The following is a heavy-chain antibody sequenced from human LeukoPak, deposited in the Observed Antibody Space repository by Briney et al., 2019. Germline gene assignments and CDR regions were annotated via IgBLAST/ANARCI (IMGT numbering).Heavy chain of an antibody. Sequence: PSETLSLTCAVYGGSFSGYYWSWIRQPPGKGLEWIGEINHSRSTNYNPSLKSRVTISVDTSKNQFSLKLSSVTAADTAVYYCARAPINCFDYWGQGTLVTVSS. CDR3: ARAPINCFDY. V-gene: IGHV4-34*01. CDR2: INHSRST. D-gene: IGHD5-24*01. CDR1: GGSFSGYY. J-gene: IGHJ4*02.